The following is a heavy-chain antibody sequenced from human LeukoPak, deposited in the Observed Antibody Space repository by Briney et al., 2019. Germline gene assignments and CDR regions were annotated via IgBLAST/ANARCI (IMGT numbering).Heavy chain of an antibody. D-gene: IGHD1-26*01. J-gene: IGHJ6*03. CDR2: IRYDGSNK. V-gene: IGHV3-30*02. CDR3: AKDGNSGSYFWYYYYYMDV. Sequence: GGSLRLSCAASGFTFSSYGMHWVRQAPGKGLEWVAFIRYDGSNKYYADSVKGRFTISRDNSKNTLYLQMNSLRAEDTAVYYCAKDGNSGSYFWYYYYYMDVWGKGTTVTISS. CDR1: GFTFSSYG.